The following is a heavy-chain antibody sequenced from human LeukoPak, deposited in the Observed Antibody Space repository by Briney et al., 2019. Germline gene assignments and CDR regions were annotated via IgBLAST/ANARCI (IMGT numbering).Heavy chain of an antibody. Sequence: SETLPLTCTVSGGSISSGGYYWSWIRQHPGKGLEWIGYIYYSGSTYYNPSLKSRVTISVDTSKNQFSLKLSSVTAADTAVYYCARAGIVVVPAAKGDYFDYWGQGTLVTVSS. J-gene: IGHJ4*02. CDR3: ARAGIVVVPAAKGDYFDY. CDR2: IYYSGST. V-gene: IGHV4-31*03. D-gene: IGHD2-2*01. CDR1: GGSISSGGYY.